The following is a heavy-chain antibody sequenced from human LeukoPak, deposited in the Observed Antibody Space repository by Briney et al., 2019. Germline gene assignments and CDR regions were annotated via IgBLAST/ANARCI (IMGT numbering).Heavy chain of an antibody. CDR1: GFTFSSYG. CDR2: ISYDGSNK. V-gene: IGHV3-30*18. Sequence: GRSLRLSCAASGFTFSSYGMHWVRQAPGKGLEWVAVISYDGSNKYYADSVKGRFTISRDNSKNTLYLQMNSLRAGDTAVYYCAKDGQPLHYYDSSGYLGYFDYWGQGTLVTVSS. CDR3: AKDGQPLHYYDSSGYLGYFDY. J-gene: IGHJ4*02. D-gene: IGHD3-22*01.